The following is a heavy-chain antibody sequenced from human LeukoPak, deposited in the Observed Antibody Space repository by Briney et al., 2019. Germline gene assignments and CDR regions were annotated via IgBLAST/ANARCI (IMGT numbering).Heavy chain of an antibody. CDR3: ARDSKTLTTEPGHFDY. V-gene: IGHV1-69*05. D-gene: IGHD4-17*01. Sequence: SVKVSCKASGTSSTHALSWVRQAPGQGLEWMGRVIPMFDTVIYAQKFQDRVTITTDKSTSTAYMELSSLRSEDTAVYYCARDSKTLTTEPGHFDYWGQGTLVSVSP. CDR2: VIPMFDTV. CDR1: GTSSTHA. J-gene: IGHJ4*02.